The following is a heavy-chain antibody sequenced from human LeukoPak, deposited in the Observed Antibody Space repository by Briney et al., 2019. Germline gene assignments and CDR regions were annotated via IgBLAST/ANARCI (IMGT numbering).Heavy chain of an antibody. J-gene: IGHJ3*02. CDR2: ISSSSSYI. CDR3: ARAGGSYYGNAFDI. Sequence: GGSLRLSCAASGFTFSSYSMNWVRQAPGKGLEWVSSISSSSSYIYYADSVKGRFTISRDNAKNSLYLQMNSLRAEDTAVYYCARAGGSYYGNAFDIWGQGTMVTVFS. CDR1: GFTFSSYS. D-gene: IGHD1-26*01. V-gene: IGHV3-21*01.